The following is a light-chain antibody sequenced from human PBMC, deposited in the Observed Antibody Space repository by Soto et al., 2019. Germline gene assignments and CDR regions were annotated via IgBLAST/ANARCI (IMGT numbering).Light chain of an antibody. CDR1: QSVNIY. J-gene: IGKJ4*01. CDR3: QQRLAWPPRT. CDR2: DAS. Sequence: EIVLTQSPATLSLSPGERATLSCRASQSVNIYFAWYQQKPGQAPRLLIYDASNSATGIPDRFSGSGSGTGVTLTISSPEPEAFAVYCCQQRLAWPPRTFGGGTKVEMK. V-gene: IGKV3-11*01.